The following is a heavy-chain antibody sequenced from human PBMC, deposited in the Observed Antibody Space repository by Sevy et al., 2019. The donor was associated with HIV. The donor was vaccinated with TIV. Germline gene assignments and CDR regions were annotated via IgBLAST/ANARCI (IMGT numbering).Heavy chain of an antibody. CDR3: ARERKMYDSSGYYFRFDY. Sequence: GSLRLSCAASGFTFSSYSMNWVRQAPGKGLEWVSYISRSSSTIYYADSVKGRFTISRDNAKNSLYLQMNSLRDEDTAVYYCARERKMYDSSGYYFRFDYWGQGTLVTVSS. D-gene: IGHD3-22*01. CDR2: ISRSSSTI. V-gene: IGHV3-48*02. J-gene: IGHJ4*02. CDR1: GFTFSSYS.